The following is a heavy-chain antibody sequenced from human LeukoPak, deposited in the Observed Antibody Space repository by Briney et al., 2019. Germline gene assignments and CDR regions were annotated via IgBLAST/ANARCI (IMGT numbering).Heavy chain of an antibody. J-gene: IGHJ4*02. V-gene: IGHV1-2*02. CDR1: GYTFTGYY. CDR2: INPNSGGT. CDR3: ARYVGATLGIYY. Sequence: ASVKVFCKASGYTFTGYYMHWVRQAPGQGLEWMGWINPNSGGTNYAQKFQGRVTMTGDTSISTAYMELSRLRSDDTAVYYCARYVGATLGIYYWGQGTLVTVSS. D-gene: IGHD1-26*01.